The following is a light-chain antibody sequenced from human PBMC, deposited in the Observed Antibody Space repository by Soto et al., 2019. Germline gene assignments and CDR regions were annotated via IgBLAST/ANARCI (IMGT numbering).Light chain of an antibody. CDR1: QSVSSY. V-gene: IGKV3-11*01. CDR2: DAS. Sequence: VLTQSPATLSLSPGERATLSCRASQSVSSYLAWYQQKPGQAPRLLIYDASNRATGIPARFSGSGSGTDITLTISSLGPEDSAVYYCHQRFNWPRTFGQGTKLEIK. J-gene: IGKJ2*01. CDR3: HQRFNWPRT.